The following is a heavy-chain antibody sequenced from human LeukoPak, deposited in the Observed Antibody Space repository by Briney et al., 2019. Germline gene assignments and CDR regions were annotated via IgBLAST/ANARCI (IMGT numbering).Heavy chain of an antibody. V-gene: IGHV3-20*04. Sequence: GGSLRLSCAASGFTFDDYGMSWVRQAPGKGLEWVSDINWNGGRTGYADSVKGRFTISRDNSKNTLYLQMNSLRVEDTAVYYCARDMGFGDLMGYWGQGTLVIVSS. CDR2: INWNGGRT. J-gene: IGHJ4*02. CDR1: GFTFDDYG. CDR3: ARDMGFGDLMGY. D-gene: IGHD3-10*01.